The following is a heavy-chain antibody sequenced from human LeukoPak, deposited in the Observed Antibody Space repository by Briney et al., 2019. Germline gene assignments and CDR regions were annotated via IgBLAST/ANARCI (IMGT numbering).Heavy chain of an antibody. CDR3: ARDAGYSYGYASHYYGMDV. J-gene: IGHJ6*02. V-gene: IGHV3-11*06. D-gene: IGHD5-18*01. CDR2: ISSSSSYT. CDR1: GFTFSDYY. Sequence: GGSLRLSCAASGFTFSDYYMSWLRQAPGKGLEWVSYISSSSSYTNYAASVKGRFTISRDNAKNSLYLQINSLRAEDTAVDYCARDAGYSYGYASHYYGMDVWGQGTTVTVSS.